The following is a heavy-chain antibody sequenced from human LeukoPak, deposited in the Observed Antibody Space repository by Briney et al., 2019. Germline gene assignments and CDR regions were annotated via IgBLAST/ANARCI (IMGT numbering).Heavy chain of an antibody. D-gene: IGHD2-2*01. Sequence: GGSLRLSCAASGFAFSSYWLHWVRQAPGKGLVWVSRVNSDGSSTNYADSVEGRFTISRDNAKNSLYLQMNSLRAEDTAVYYCAREPPPRYCSSTSCYVGFDYWGQGTLVTVSS. J-gene: IGHJ4*02. V-gene: IGHV3-74*01. CDR2: VNSDGSST. CDR3: AREPPPRYCSSTSCYVGFDY. CDR1: GFAFSSYW.